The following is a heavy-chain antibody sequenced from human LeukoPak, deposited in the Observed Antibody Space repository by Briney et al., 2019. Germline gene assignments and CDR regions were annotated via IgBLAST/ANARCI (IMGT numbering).Heavy chain of an antibody. CDR3: ARAVRDGYVGVDY. D-gene: IGHD5-24*01. CDR1: GGTFSSYA. J-gene: IGHJ4*02. Sequence: ASMKVSCKASGGTFSSYAISWVRQAPGQGLEWMGRIIPILGIANYAQKFQGRVTITADKSTSTAYMELSSLRSEDTAVYYCARAVRDGYVGVDYWGQGTLVTVSS. V-gene: IGHV1-69*04. CDR2: IIPILGIA.